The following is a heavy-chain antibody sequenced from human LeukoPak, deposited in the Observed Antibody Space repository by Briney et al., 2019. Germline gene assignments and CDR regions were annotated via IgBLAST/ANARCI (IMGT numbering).Heavy chain of an antibody. J-gene: IGHJ4*02. V-gene: IGHV4-38-2*02. D-gene: IGHD3-10*01. CDR3: ARGVESLGSFFAY. Sequence: SETLSLTCTVSGYSFRIGYYWGWIGQPPGTGLGWIGCFYHSGCTFYNPSLKSRVTISVDTSKNQFYLKLSSVTAADTAVYYCARGVESLGSFFAYWGQGTLVTVSS. CDR1: GYSFRIGYY. CDR2: FYHSGCT.